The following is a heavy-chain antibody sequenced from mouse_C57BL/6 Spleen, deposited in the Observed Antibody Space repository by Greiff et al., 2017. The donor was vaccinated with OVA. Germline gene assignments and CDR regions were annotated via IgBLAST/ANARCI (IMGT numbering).Heavy chain of an antibody. Sequence: EVQRVESGEGLVKPGGSLKLSCAASGFSFSSYAMSWVRQTPEKRLEWVAYISSGGDYIYYADTVKGRFTISRDNARNTQYLQMSSLKSEDAAMYYCTRENGSSYFDYWGQGTTLTVSS. J-gene: IGHJ2*01. CDR3: TRENGSSYFDY. D-gene: IGHD1-1*01. V-gene: IGHV5-9-1*02. CDR1: GFSFSSYA. CDR2: ISSGGDYI.